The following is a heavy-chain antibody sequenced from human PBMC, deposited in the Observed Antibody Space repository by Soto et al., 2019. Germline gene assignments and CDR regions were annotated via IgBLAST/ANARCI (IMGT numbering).Heavy chain of an antibody. CDR3: ARDPGSSVAGTG. Sequence: QVQLVQSGAEVKKPGSSVKVSCKAPGGTFSSYTISWVRQAPGQGLEWMGRIIPILGIANYAQKFQGRVTITADKSTSTAYMELSSLRSEDTAVYYAARDPGSSVAGTGWGQGTLVTVSS. CDR2: IIPILGIA. CDR1: GGTFSSYT. D-gene: IGHD6-19*01. J-gene: IGHJ4*02. V-gene: IGHV1-69*08.